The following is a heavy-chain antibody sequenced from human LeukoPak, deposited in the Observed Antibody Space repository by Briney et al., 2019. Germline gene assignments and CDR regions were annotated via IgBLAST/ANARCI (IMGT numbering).Heavy chain of an antibody. CDR1: GGSISSSSYY. Sequence: SETLSLTCTVSGGSISSSSYYWGWIRQPPGKGLEWIGSIYYSGSTYYNPSLKSRVTISVDTSKNQFSLKLSSVTAADTAVYYCARVGTDKRNSSGYPDAFDIWGQGTMVTVSS. V-gene: IGHV4-39*07. J-gene: IGHJ3*02. D-gene: IGHD3-22*01. CDR2: IYYSGST. CDR3: ARVGTDKRNSSGYPDAFDI.